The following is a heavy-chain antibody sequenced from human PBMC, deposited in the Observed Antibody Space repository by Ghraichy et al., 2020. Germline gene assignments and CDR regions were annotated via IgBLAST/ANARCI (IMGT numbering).Heavy chain of an antibody. J-gene: IGHJ6*02. V-gene: IGHV3-43D*04. CDR1: GFTFDDYA. CDR3: AKDTELRGPYYYYYGMDV. D-gene: IGHD1-7*01. CDR2: ISWDGGST. Sequence: GGSLRLSCAASGFTFDDYAMHWVRQAPGKGLEWVSLISWDGGSTYYADSVKGRFTISRDNSKNSLYLQMNSLRAEDTALYYCAKDTELRGPYYYYYGMDVWGQGTTVTVSS.